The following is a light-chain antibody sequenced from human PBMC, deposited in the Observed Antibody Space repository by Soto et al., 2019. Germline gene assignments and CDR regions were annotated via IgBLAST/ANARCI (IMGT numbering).Light chain of an antibody. CDR1: KLGDKY. Sequence: SYELTQPPSVSVSPGQTASISCSGDKLGDKYASWYQQKPGQSPVLVIFQDNKRPSVIPERFSGSNSGNTATLTISGTQAMDEADYYCQAWDTSTGVFGTGTKLTVL. V-gene: IGLV3-1*01. CDR2: QDN. J-gene: IGLJ1*01. CDR3: QAWDTSTGV.